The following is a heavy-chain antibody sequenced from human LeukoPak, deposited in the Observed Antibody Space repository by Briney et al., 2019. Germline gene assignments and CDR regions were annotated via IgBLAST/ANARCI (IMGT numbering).Heavy chain of an antibody. Sequence: PGGSLSLSCAASGVTFSSYWMSWVRQAPGKGLEWVANIKQNGSKKYNLDSVKGRFTIARTHNNNSSLQQMTSLRADDPAVYCCAREYSNDDYWGQGTLVTVSS. CDR3: AREYSNDDY. D-gene: IGHD4-11*01. CDR2: IKQNGSKK. CDR1: GVTFSSYW. J-gene: IGHJ4*02. V-gene: IGHV3-7*01.